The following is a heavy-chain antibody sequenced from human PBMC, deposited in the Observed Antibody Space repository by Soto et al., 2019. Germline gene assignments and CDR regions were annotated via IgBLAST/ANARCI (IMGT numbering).Heavy chain of an antibody. CDR1: GFIFSASA. CDR3: HSDFWSGFSPD. V-gene: IGHV3-73*02. Sequence: DVQLVESGGGLVRPGGSLKLSCAASGFIFSASAVHWVRQASGKGPEWIGRITDKGSNYAIAYAASVKGRFTVSRDDSKNVGYLQMNSLKIEDTAIYYRHSDFWSGFSPDWGQGTTVIVSS. CDR2: ITDKGSNYAI. D-gene: IGHD3-3*01. J-gene: IGHJ6*02.